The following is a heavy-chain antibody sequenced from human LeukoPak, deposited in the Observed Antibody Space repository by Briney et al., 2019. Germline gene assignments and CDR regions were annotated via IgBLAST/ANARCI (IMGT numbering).Heavy chain of an antibody. J-gene: IGHJ4*02. CDR1: GGSINSYY. V-gene: IGHV4-4*07. CDR3: AGVNYLAPFDY. D-gene: IGHD1-7*01. Sequence: PSETLSLTCSVSGGSINSYYWSWIRQSAGKGLEWIGRIYSSGSTNYNPSLESRVTMPVDTSKNQFYLKLTSVTAADTAVYYCAGVNYLAPFDYWGQGTQVTVSS. CDR2: IYSSGST.